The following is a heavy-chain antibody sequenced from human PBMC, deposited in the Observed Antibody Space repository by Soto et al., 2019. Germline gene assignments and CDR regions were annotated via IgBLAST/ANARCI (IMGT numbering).Heavy chain of an antibody. CDR3: ARGRTVRNYADDSSDYFYFFDY. J-gene: IGHJ4*02. Sequence: SETLSLTCTVSGDSISTFYWGWMRQSPGKELEWIGYVYYTGSTNYNPSLKSRVTISVDRSKNQFSLKLTSANTADTAVYYCARGRTVRNYADDSSDYFYFFDYWGQGTQVTVSS. CDR1: GDSISTFY. CDR2: VYYTGST. V-gene: IGHV4-59*01. D-gene: IGHD3-22*01.